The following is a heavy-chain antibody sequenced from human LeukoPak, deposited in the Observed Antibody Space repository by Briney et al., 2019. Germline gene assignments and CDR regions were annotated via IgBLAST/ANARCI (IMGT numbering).Heavy chain of an antibody. CDR1: GFSFGSYG. CDR3: ARDSDSSGWPLDY. J-gene: IGHJ4*02. V-gene: IGHV3-33*01. CDR2: ISYDGSNK. D-gene: IGHD6-19*01. Sequence: GGSLRLSCAASGFSFGSYGMHWVRQAPGKGLEWVAVISYDGSNKYYADSVKGRFTISRDNSNNTLYLQMNSLRADDTAVYYCARDSDSSGWPLDYWGQGTLVTVSS.